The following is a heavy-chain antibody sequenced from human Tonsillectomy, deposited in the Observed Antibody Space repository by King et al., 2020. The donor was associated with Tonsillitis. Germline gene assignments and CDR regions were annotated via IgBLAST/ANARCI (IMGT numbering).Heavy chain of an antibody. CDR3: ARDFAQTGTTPSKIDY. D-gene: IGHD1-1*01. J-gene: IGHJ4*02. CDR2: IYYSGST. Sequence: VQLQESGPGLVKPSETLSLTCTVSGGSISSSSYYWGWIRQPPGKGLEWIGSIYYSGSTYYNPSLKSRVTISVDTSKNQFSLKLSSVTAADTAVYYCARDFAQTGTTPSKIDYWGPGTLVTVSS. CDR1: GGSISSSSYY. V-gene: IGHV4-39*07.